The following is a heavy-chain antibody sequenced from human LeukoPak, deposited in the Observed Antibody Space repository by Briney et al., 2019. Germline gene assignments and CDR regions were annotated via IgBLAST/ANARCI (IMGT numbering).Heavy chain of an antibody. D-gene: IGHD3-22*01. J-gene: IGHJ1*01. CDR1: GFTFSNYA. CDR2: ISSSGTNT. Sequence: GGSLRLSCAASGFTFSNYAITWVRQAPGKGLEWVSTISSSGTNTYYANSVKGRFTISRDNSKNTLYLQMNSLRAEDTAVYYCAKDGHYDSSGFTLQYWGQGTLVTVSS. V-gene: IGHV3-23*01. CDR3: AKDGHYDSSGFTLQY.